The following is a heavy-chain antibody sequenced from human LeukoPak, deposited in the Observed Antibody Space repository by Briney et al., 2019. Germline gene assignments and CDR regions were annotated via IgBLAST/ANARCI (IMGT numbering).Heavy chain of an antibody. D-gene: IGHD5-18*01. Sequence: GGSLRRSCAASGFTFSKYAMSWVRQAPGKGLEWVSTISSGGDNTDYADSGKGRFTISRDNSKITLYLQMNSLRAEDTALYYCAKLPNTGRDFDYWGQGTLVTVSS. CDR3: AKLPNTGRDFDY. J-gene: IGHJ4*02. CDR2: ISSGGDNT. V-gene: IGHV3-23*01. CDR1: GFTFSKYA.